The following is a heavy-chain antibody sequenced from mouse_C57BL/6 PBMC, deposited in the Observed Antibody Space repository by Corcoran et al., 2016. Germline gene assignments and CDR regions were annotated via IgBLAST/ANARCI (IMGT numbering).Heavy chain of an antibody. CDR3: AREGVYYDYDRGYYFDY. J-gene: IGHJ2*01. D-gene: IGHD2-4*01. CDR2: IYPRSGNT. CDR1: GYTFTSYG. V-gene: IGHV1-81*01. Sequence: QVQLQQSGAELARPGASVKLSCKASGYTFTSYGISWVKQRTGQGLEWIGEIYPRSGNTYYNEKFKGKATLTADKSSSTAYMELRSLTSEDSAVYFCAREGVYYDYDRGYYFDYWGQGTTLTVSS.